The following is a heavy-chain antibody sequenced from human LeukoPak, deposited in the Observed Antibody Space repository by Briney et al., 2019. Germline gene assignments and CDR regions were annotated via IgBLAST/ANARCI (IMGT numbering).Heavy chain of an antibody. Sequence: ASVKVSCKASGGTFSNYAISWVRQAPGQGLQWMGRIIPILGVANYAQNFQGRITIAVDKSTSTVYMDLSSLRSEDTAIYYCARRGGCISTSCNLDYWGQGTLVTVSS. CDR2: IIPILGVA. CDR3: ARRGGCISTSCNLDY. CDR1: GGTFSNYA. J-gene: IGHJ4*02. D-gene: IGHD2-2*01. V-gene: IGHV1-69*04.